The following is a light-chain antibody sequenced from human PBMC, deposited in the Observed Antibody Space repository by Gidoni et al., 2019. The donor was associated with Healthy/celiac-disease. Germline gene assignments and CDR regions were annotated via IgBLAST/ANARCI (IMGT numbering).Light chain of an antibody. CDR1: QSVSIN. J-gene: IGKJ3*01. CDR2: GAS. Sequence: EIVMTQSPATLSVSPGERATLSCRASQSVSINLAWYQQKPGQAPRLLIYGASTRATGIPARFIGSGSGTEFTLTISSLQSEDFAVDYCQPYNNWPFTFGPGTKVDIK. CDR3: QPYNNWPFT. V-gene: IGKV3-15*01.